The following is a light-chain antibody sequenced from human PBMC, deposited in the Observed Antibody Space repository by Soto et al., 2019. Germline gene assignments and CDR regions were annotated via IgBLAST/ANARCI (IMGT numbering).Light chain of an antibody. CDR2: GAS. CDR3: QQYGSSRT. V-gene: IGKV3-20*01. Sequence: EIVLTQSPGTLSLSPGERATLSCRASRSVSSSYLAWYQQKPGQAPRLLIYGASSRSTGIPDRFSGSGSGTDFTLTISRLELEDFAVYYCQQYGSSRTFVQGTKLEIK. J-gene: IGKJ2*01. CDR1: RSVSSSY.